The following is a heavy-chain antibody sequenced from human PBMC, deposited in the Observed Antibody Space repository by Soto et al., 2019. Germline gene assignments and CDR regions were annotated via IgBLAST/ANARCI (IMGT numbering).Heavy chain of an antibody. CDR2: IFYSGNT. D-gene: IGHD5-12*01. J-gene: IGHJ6*02. V-gene: IGHV4-59*01. Sequence: PSETLSLTCAVYGGSISSYYWSWIRQPPGKGLEWMGYIFYSGNTNYNPSLKSRATISIDTSKNQFSLKLSSVTAADTAVYYCTGRYGGYDSARGGYYYGMDVGGQGTTVTVSS. CDR1: GGSISSYY. CDR3: TGRYGGYDSARGGYYYGMDV.